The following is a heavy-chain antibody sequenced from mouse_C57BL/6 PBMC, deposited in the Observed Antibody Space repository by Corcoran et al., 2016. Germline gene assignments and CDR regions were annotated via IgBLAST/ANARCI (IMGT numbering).Heavy chain of an antibody. Sequence: QVQLKQSGAELVRPGASVKLSCKASGYTFTDYYINWVKQRPGQGLEWIARIYPGSGNTYYNEKVKGKATLTAEKSSSTAYMQLSSLTSEDSAVYFCANYYGSSYGWGQGTTLTVSS. CDR2: IYPGSGNT. D-gene: IGHD1-1*01. CDR1: GYTFTDYY. J-gene: IGHJ2*01. CDR3: ANYYGSSYG. V-gene: IGHV1-76*01.